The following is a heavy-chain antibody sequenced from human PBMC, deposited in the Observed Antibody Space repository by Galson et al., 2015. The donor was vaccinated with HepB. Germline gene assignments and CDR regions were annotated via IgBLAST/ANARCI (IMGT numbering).Heavy chain of an antibody. CDR2: ISFDASRK. J-gene: IGHJ4*02. D-gene: IGHD2/OR15-2a*01. Sequence: SLRLSCAASASTLNTYAIHWVRQAPGKGLEWVAVISFDASRKFYADSMQDRFTISRDNSRDTVYLQMNSLRPEDTALYYCARDQGGKVTTISADSWGQGTLVTVSS. CDR3: ARDQGGKVTTISADS. CDR1: ASTLNTYA. V-gene: IGHV3-30*04.